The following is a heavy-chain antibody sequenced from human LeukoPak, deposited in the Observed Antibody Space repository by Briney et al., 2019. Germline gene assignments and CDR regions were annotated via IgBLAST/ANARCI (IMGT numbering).Heavy chain of an antibody. J-gene: IGHJ6*03. CDR3: ARGGNPQNYYYFYMDV. Sequence: SETLSLTCAVYGGSFRAYYCAWLRQPPGKGLEWIGDFDHSGRINYNPSLNNRVSISMDTSKSQCFLTVSSMTAADTGVYYCARGGNPQNYYYFYMDVWGNGSSVIVSS. V-gene: IGHV4-34*01. CDR1: GGSFRAYY. CDR2: FDHSGRI.